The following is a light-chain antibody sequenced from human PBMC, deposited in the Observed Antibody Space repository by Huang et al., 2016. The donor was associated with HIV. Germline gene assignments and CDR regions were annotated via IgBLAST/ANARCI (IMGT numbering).Light chain of an antibody. CDR2: HAS. CDR3: QQRSNWPPL. V-gene: IGKV3-11*01. CDR1: QSVGTY. J-gene: IGKJ5*01. Sequence: EIVLTQSPATLSLSPGERATLSCRATQSVGTYLAWYQQKPGQAPRLLIYHASNRATGIPARFSGSGSGTDFTLTISSLEPEDFAIYYCQQRSNWPPLFGQGTRLEIK.